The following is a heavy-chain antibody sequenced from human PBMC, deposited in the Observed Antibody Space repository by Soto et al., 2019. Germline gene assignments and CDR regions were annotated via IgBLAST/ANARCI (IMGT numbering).Heavy chain of an antibody. CDR3: ARSGDNYNLLDY. J-gene: IGHJ4*02. D-gene: IGHD1-1*01. V-gene: IGHV3-11*06. Sequence: QVHLVESGGGLVKPGGALRLSCAASGFTFSDYYMSWIRQAPGKGLEWLSYSSGSGTFTRYADSVKGRFSISRDNAKNSLYLQINSLRGEDTAIYYCARSGDNYNLLDYWGQGTPVTVSS. CDR2: SSGSGTFT. CDR1: GFTFSDYY.